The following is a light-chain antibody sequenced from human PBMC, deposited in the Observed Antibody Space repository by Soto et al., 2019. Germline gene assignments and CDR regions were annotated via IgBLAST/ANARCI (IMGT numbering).Light chain of an antibody. Sequence: QAVVTQPPSASGSPGQSVTISCTGASSDVGGYNDVSWCQQHPGNAPKLMIYEVTKRPSGVPDRFSGSKSGNTASLTVSGLQAEDEADYYCSSYAGSNNLVFGGGTKLTVL. V-gene: IGLV2-8*01. CDR1: SSDVGGYND. CDR3: SSYAGSNNLV. CDR2: EVT. J-gene: IGLJ3*02.